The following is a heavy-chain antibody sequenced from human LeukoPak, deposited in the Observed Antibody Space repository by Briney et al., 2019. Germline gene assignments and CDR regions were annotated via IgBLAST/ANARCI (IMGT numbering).Heavy chain of an antibody. D-gene: IGHD4-17*01. CDR1: GFTFSSYG. J-gene: IGHJ2*01. CDR3: ARDDDYGDSYWYFDL. V-gene: IGHV3-33*01. CDR2: IWYDGTNK. Sequence: GGSLRLSCAASGFTFSSYGMHWVRQAPGKGLEWVSVIWYDGTNKYYADSVKGRFTISRDNSKNTLYLQMNSLRAEDTAVYYCARDDDYGDSYWYFDLWGRGTLVTVPS.